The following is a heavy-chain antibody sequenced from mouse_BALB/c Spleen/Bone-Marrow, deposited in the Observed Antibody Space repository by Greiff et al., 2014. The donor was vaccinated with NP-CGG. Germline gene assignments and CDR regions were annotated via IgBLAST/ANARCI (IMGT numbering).Heavy chain of an antibody. CDR2: ISPRNVNI. D-gene: IGHD1-1*01. J-gene: IGHJ4*01. CDR1: GYTFTSFY. Sequence: VQLQESGPELVKPGASVRISCKASGYTFTSFYLHWVRQRPGQGLEWIGWISPRNVNIKYNENFKGKATLTADKSSSTAYMHFRSLTSEDSAVYFCSRWGTTVVDAMDYWGQGTSVTVSS. V-gene: IGHV1S56*01. CDR3: SRWGTTVVDAMDY.